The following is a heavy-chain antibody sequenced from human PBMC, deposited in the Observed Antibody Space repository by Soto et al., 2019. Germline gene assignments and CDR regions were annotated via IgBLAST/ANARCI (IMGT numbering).Heavy chain of an antibody. D-gene: IGHD6-13*01. V-gene: IGHV4-39*01. CDR3: ARSGYSSSWPSLGINRP. CDR1: GGSISSSSYY. CDR2: IYYSGST. J-gene: IGHJ5*02. Sequence: SETLSLTCTVSGGSISSSSYYWGWIRQPPGKGLEWIGSIYYSGSTYYNPSLKSRVTISVDTSKNQFSLKLSSVTAADTAVYYCARSGYSSSWPSLGINRPWGQGTLVTVSS.